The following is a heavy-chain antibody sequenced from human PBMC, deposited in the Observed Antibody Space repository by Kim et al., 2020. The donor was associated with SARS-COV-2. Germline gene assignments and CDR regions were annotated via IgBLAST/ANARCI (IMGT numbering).Heavy chain of an antibody. J-gene: IGHJ4*02. Sequence: YADSVKGRFTITRDNSKNTLYMQMNSRRAEDTAVYYCAKSLSVATPYFDYWGQGTLVTVSS. CDR3: AKSLSVATPYFDY. D-gene: IGHD5-12*01. V-gene: IGHV3-23*01.